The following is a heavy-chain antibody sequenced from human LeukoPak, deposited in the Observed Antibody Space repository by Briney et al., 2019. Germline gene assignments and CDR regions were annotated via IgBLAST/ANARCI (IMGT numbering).Heavy chain of an antibody. Sequence: SETLSLTCTVSDDSITIYYWSWIRQPPGKGLEWIGYIDHTGITNYNPSLNSRVTISRDTSKNHFSLKMSSVTAADTAVYFCARGGPPGYYYDYYMDVWGKGTTVTISS. CDR1: DDSITIYY. CDR3: ARGGPPGYYYDYYMDV. J-gene: IGHJ6*03. V-gene: IGHV4-59*01. CDR2: IDHTGIT.